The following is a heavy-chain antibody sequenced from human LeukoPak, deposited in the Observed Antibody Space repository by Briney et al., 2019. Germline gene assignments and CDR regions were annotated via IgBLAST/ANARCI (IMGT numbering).Heavy chain of an antibody. J-gene: IGHJ4*02. CDR3: ARRPGISGH. Sequence: GGSLRLSCAASGFTFSSYSMNWVRQAPGKGLEWVSYISSSSSIIDYADSVKGRFTISRDNAKNSLHLQMNRVRAEDTAVYYCARRPGISGHWGQGTLVTVSS. V-gene: IGHV3-48*01. D-gene: IGHD5-12*01. CDR2: ISSSSSII. CDR1: GFTFSSYS.